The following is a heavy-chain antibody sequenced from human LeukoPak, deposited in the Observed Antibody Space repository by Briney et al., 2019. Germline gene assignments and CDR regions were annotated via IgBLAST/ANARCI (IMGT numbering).Heavy chain of an antibody. J-gene: IGHJ4*02. V-gene: IGHV3-48*01. CDR2: ISSSSTI. Sequence: GGSLRLSFAASGFTFSSYSMNWVRRAPGKGLEWVSYISSSSTIYYADSVKGRFTISRDNAKNSLYLQMNSLRAEDTAVYYCARDPHLYQLLRYFDYWGQGTLVTVSS. CDR1: GFTFSSYS. D-gene: IGHD2-2*01. CDR3: ARDPHLYQLLRYFDY.